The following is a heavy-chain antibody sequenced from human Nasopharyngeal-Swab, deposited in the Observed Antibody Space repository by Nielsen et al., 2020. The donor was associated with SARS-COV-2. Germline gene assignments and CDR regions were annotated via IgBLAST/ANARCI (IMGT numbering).Heavy chain of an antibody. Sequence: VCQAPGKGLEWIGEIYHSGSTNYNPSLKSRVTISVDKSKNQFSLKLSSVTAADTAVYYCARQPDRYYYDSSGYSDYWGQGTLVTVSS. D-gene: IGHD3-22*01. J-gene: IGHJ4*02. V-gene: IGHV4-4*02. CDR3: ARQPDRYYYDSSGYSDY. CDR2: IYHSGST.